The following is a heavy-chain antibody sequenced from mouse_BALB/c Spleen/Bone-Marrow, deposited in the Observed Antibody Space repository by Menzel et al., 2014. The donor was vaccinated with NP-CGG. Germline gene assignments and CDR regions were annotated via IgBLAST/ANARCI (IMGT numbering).Heavy chain of an antibody. V-gene: IGHV5-6-4*01. CDR1: GFTFSSYT. CDR3: TRDPYYYGSSYAMDY. D-gene: IGHD1-1*01. J-gene: IGHJ4*01. Sequence: EVQLQESGGGLVKPGGSLKLSCAASGFTFSSYTMSWVRQTPEKRLEWVATISSGGSYTYYPDSVKGRFTISRDNAKSTLYLQMSSLKSEDTAMYYCTRDPYYYGSSYAMDYWGQGTSVTVSS. CDR2: ISSGGSYT.